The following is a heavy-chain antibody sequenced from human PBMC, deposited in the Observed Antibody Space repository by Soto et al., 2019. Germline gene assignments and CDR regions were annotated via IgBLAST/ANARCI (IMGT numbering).Heavy chain of an antibody. CDR1: GFSFSNYY. D-gene: IGHD2-2*01. J-gene: IGHJ4*03. V-gene: IGHV4-59*01. Sequence: AETLRLTCTASGFSFSNYYRNWIRQPPGKGLEWIARIVHGGNTQYYPSLKGRLTMSVDTSKNRFSLSLDSVTAADTAVYCCARAHASKHRFDFWGQGTMVTVSS. CDR2: IVHGGNT. CDR3: ARAHASKHRFDF.